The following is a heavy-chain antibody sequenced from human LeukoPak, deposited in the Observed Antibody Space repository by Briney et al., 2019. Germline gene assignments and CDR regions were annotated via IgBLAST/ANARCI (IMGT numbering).Heavy chain of an antibody. Sequence: SETLSLTCTVSGGSISSFYWSWIRQSPGKGLECIGYIYYSGSTNYNPSLRSRVTISVDTSKNQFSLKLSSVTAADTAVYYCARGKYYDFWSEPYYYYMDVWGKGTTVTVSS. CDR1: GGSISSFY. V-gene: IGHV4-59*01. CDR3: ARGKYYDFWSEPYYYYMDV. CDR2: IYYSGST. D-gene: IGHD3-3*01. J-gene: IGHJ6*03.